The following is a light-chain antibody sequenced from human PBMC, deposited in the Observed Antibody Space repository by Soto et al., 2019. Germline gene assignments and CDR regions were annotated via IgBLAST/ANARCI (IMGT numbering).Light chain of an antibody. J-gene: IGLJ2*01. CDR1: SSDVGDYNY. V-gene: IGLV2-11*01. Sequence: QSALTQPRSVSGSRGQSVTISCTGTSSDVGDYNYVFWYQQHPDKAPKLMIYDVSKRPSGVPDRFSGSKSGNTASLTISGLQPEDEADYYCCSYAGSDTYVLFGGGTKLTVL. CDR3: CSYAGSDTYVL. CDR2: DVS.